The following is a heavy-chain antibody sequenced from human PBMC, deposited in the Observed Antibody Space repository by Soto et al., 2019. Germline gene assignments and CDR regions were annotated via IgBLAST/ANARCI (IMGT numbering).Heavy chain of an antibody. CDR2: IYYRGIT. CDR3: ARDGSGWYSKLYSGYYYMDV. V-gene: IGHV4-59*01. Sequence: PSETLSLTCTVSGGSISSYYWSWIRQPPGKGLEWIGYIYYRGITNYNPSLKSRVAISVDTSKNQFSLKLSSVTAADTAVYYCARDGSGWYSKLYSGYYYMDVWGKGTTITVSS. J-gene: IGHJ6*03. CDR1: GGSISSYY. D-gene: IGHD6-19*01.